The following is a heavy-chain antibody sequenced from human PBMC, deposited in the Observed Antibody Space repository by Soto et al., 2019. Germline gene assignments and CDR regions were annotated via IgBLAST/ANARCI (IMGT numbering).Heavy chain of an antibody. CDR3: ATDDYGIVPY. V-gene: IGHV1-2*02. Sequence: HVQLVQSGTEVKKPGASVRVSCMVSGYPFTTYYIHWVRQAPGQGLEWMGWIDPRSGGTVYEQKFEGRDTMTRDTSISTVYMDLSGLTSDDTALYYCATDDYGIVPYGGQGSLVTVSS. CDR2: IDPRSGGT. J-gene: IGHJ4*02. D-gene: IGHD3-10*01. CDR1: GYPFTTYY.